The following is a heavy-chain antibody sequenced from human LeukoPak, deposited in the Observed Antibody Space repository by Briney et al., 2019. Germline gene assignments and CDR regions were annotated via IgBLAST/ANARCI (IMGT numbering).Heavy chain of an antibody. J-gene: IGHJ4*02. CDR3: ARTDSSSWYGPFRK. D-gene: IGHD6-13*01. Sequence: ASVKVSCKASGYTFTSYGISWVRQAPGQGLEWMGWISAYNGNTNYAQKLQGRVTMTTDTSTSTAYMELSSLRSEDTAVYYCARTDSSSWYGPFRKWGQGTLVTVSS. CDR2: ISAYNGNT. CDR1: GYTFTSYG. V-gene: IGHV1-18*01.